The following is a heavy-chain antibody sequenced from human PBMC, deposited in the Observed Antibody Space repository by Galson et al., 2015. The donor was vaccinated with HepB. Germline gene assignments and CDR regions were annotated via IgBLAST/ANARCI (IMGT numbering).Heavy chain of an antibody. D-gene: IGHD2-2*01. V-gene: IGHV3-23*01. J-gene: IGHJ6*02. CDR1: GFTFSSYA. Sequence: SLRLSCAASGFTFSSYAMSWVRQAAVKGLEWVSAISGSGGTTHDADSVKGRFTISRVNSKNTLYLQMNSLRAEDTAVYYCAKFFGLFARPPAVIPAATTADWYAMDVWGQGTTVTVSS. CDR2: ISGSGGTT. CDR3: AKFFGLFARPPAVIPAATTADWYAMDV.